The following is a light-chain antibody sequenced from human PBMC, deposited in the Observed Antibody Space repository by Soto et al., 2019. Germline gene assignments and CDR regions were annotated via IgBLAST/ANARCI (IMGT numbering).Light chain of an antibody. J-gene: IGLJ7*01. Sequence: QSALTQPASVSGSPGQSITISCTGTSSDVGTYNLVSCYQQHPGKAPKLMIYEGSKRPSGVSNRFSGSKSGNTASLTISGLQAEDEADYYCATWDDSLNAAVFGGGTQLTVL. CDR1: SSDVGTYNL. V-gene: IGLV2-23*01. CDR3: ATWDDSLNAAV. CDR2: EGS.